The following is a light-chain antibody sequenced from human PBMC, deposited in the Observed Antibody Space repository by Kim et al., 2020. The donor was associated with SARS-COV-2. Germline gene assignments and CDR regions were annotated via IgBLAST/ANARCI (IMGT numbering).Light chain of an antibody. V-gene: IGKV3-20*01. CDR1: QGVTSSY. CDR2: GAS. CDR3: QQYGSSPHT. Sequence: LSPGDSPPLLRGATQGVTSSYLAWSQQKPGQAPTLLIYGASSRATGIPDRFRGIWSGTDFTLTISRLEPEDFAVYYCQQYGSSPHTFGQGPNLYIK. J-gene: IGKJ2*01.